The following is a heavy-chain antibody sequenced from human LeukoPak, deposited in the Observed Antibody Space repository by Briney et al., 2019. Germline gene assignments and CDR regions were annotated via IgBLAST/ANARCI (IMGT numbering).Heavy chain of an antibody. V-gene: IGHV3-48*03. D-gene: IGHD5-24*01. Sequence: PGGSLRLSCAASGFTFSSYEMNWVRQAPGKGLEWVSYIYSSGSNIYYADSVKGRFTISRDNAKNSLYLQMNSLRAEDTAVYYCAGEGGDGYNVGFDYWGQGTLVTVSS. J-gene: IGHJ4*02. CDR2: IYSSGSNI. CDR1: GFTFSSYE. CDR3: AGEGGDGYNVGFDY.